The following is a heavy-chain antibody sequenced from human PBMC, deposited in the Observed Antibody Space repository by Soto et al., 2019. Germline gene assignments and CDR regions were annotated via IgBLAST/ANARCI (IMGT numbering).Heavy chain of an antibody. CDR3: ARXPLSPYSSGWTSYYFDY. D-gene: IGHD6-19*01. CDR1: GDSVSSNSAA. Sequence: SQTLSLTCAISGDSVSSNSAAWNWIRQSPSRGLEWLGRTYYRSKWYNDYAVSVKSRITINPDTSKNQFSLQLNSVTPEDTAVYYCARXPLSPYSSGWTSYYFDYWGQGTLVTVSS. V-gene: IGHV6-1*01. CDR2: TYYRSKWYN. J-gene: IGHJ4*02.